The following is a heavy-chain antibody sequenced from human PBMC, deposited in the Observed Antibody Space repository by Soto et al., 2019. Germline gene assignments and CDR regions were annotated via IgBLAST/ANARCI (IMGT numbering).Heavy chain of an antibody. J-gene: IGHJ4*02. CDR1: GFTVSSIY. D-gene: IGHD5-12*01. Sequence: EVQLVMSGGGLVQPGGSLRLSCAASGFTVSSIYMRWVRQAPGKGLEWVSVIYSGGSIYYADSVKGRFTISRDNSKNTLYLQMSSLRAEDTAVYYCARGAIISGYDWGAFDYWGQGTLVTVSS. CDR2: IYSGGSI. CDR3: ARGAIISGYDWGAFDY. V-gene: IGHV3-66*01.